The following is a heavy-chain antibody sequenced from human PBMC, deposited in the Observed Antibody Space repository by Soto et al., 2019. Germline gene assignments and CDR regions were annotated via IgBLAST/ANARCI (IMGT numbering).Heavy chain of an antibody. CDR2: IIPILGIA. CDR1: GGTFSSYT. J-gene: IGHJ3*02. CDR3: ARLNRYNWNDFPGAFDI. D-gene: IGHD1-20*01. Sequence: ASVKVSCKASGGTFSSYTISWVRQAPGQGLEWMGRIIPILGIANYAQKFQGRVTITADKSTSTAYMELSSLRSEDTAVYYCARLNRYNWNDFPGAFDIWGQGTMVTVSS. V-gene: IGHV1-69*02.